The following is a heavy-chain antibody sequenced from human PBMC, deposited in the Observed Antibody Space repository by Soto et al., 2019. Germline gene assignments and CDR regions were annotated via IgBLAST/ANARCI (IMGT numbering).Heavy chain of an antibody. D-gene: IGHD4-4*01. J-gene: IGHJ1*01. CDR3: ARSRSTFLQH. V-gene: IGHV4-31*03. Sequence: PSVTMCLTRSVAGGSIASLACYWSWVRQHPGKGLDWIGYIWYSGTTYYNPSLKSRFTMSIDTSKNQFSLMLGSVTVADTAVYYCARSRSTFLQHWGQGALVTVSS. CDR2: IWYSGTT. CDR1: GGSIASLACY.